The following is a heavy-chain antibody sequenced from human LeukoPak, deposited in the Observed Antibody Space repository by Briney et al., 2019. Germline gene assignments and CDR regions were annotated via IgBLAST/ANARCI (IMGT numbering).Heavy chain of an antibody. J-gene: IGHJ4*02. D-gene: IGHD3-10*01. V-gene: IGHV3-23*01. Sequence: GGSLRLSCAASGFTFSSYAMSWVRQAPGKGLEWVSAISGSGGSTYYADSVKGRFTISRDNAKNSLYLQMNSLRAEDTAVYYCARPINYYGSGSYSFDYWGQGTLVTVSS. CDR2: ISGSGGST. CDR1: GFTFSSYA. CDR3: ARPINYYGSGSYSFDY.